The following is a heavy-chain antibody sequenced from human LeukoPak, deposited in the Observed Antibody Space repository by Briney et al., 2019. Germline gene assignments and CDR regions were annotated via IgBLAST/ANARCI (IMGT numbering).Heavy chain of an antibody. CDR2: ISWNSGSI. D-gene: IGHD4-23*01. J-gene: IGHJ3*02. CDR1: GFTFDDYA. V-gene: IGHV3-9*03. CDR3: AKDRQTTAVVTLGSVFDI. Sequence: GGSLRLSCAAPGFTFDDYAMHWVRQAPGKGLEWVSGISWNSGSIGYADSVKGRFTISRDNAKNSLYLQMNSLRAEDMALYYCAKDRQTTAVVTLGSVFDIWGQGTMVTVSS.